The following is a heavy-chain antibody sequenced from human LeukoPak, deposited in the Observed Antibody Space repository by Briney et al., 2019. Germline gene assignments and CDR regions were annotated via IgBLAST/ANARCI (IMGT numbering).Heavy chain of an antibody. J-gene: IGHJ6*02. CDR2: IYSTGST. Sequence: SETLSLTCTVSGGAISGYYWSWIRQPAGKALEWIGRIYSTGSTHYNPSLKSRVTISVDTSKNQFSLKLSSVTAADTAVYYCARNYYYYYGMDVWGQGTTVTVSS. V-gene: IGHV4-4*07. CDR3: ARNYYYYYGMDV. CDR1: GGAISGYY.